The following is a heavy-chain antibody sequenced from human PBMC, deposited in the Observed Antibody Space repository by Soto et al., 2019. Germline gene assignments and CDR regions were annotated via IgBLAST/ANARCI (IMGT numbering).Heavy chain of an antibody. V-gene: IGHV1-3*04. CDR3: ARGHYDSSGYCGVYNWFDP. Sequence: QVQLVQSGAEVKKPGASVKVSCKASGYSFTTYAIHWVRQAPGQSLEWMGWINTGIGNTKYSQKFQGRVTITRDKSASTAYMDLSSLRSEDTAVYCCARGHYDSSGYCGVYNWFDPWGQGTLVTVSS. CDR2: INTGIGNT. J-gene: IGHJ5*02. D-gene: IGHD3-22*01. CDR1: GYSFTTYA.